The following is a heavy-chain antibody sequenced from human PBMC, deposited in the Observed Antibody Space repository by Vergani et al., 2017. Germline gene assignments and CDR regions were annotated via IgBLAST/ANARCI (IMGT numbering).Heavy chain of an antibody. CDR3: ARARHYYGSGSFFFDY. CDR2: IYYSGST. Sequence: QLQLHKSGPGLVKPSETLSLTCTLSGGSISSSSHFWGWLRQTPGKGLEWIGSIYYSGSTYYNPSLKSRVSISVDTSKNQFSLKLSSVTAADTAVYYCARARHYYGSGSFFFDYWGQGRLVTVSS. J-gene: IGHJ4*02. D-gene: IGHD3-10*01. V-gene: IGHV4-39*07. CDR1: GGSISSSSHF.